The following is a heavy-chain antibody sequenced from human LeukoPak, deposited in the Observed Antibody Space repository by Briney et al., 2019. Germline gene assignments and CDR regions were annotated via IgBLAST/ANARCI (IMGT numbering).Heavy chain of an antibody. J-gene: IGHJ4*02. CDR2: IWNDGSNK. D-gene: IGHD3-9*01. V-gene: IGHV3-33*01. Sequence: GRALRLSCAASGFTFSSYGMHWVRQAPGKGLEWVAVIWNDGSNKYYADSVKGRFTISRDNSKNTLYLQMNSLRAEDTAVYYCARVTAYYDILTGYSAVGEKDYWGQGTLVTVSS. CDR1: GFTFSSYG. CDR3: ARVTAYYDILTGYSAVGEKDY.